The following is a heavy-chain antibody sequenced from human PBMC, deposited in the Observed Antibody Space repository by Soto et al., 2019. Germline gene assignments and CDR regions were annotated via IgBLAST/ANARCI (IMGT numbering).Heavy chain of an antibody. V-gene: IGHV4-31*03. CDR3: ARVPYIAAAGTLRFLFDY. D-gene: IGHD6-13*01. Sequence: PSETLSLTCTVSGGSISSGGYYWSWIRQRPGKGLEWIGYIYYSGSTYYNPSLKSRVTISVDTSKNQFSLKLSSVTAADTAVYYCARVPYIAAAGTLRFLFDYWGQGTLVTVSS. CDR1: GGSISSGGYY. J-gene: IGHJ4*02. CDR2: IYYSGST.